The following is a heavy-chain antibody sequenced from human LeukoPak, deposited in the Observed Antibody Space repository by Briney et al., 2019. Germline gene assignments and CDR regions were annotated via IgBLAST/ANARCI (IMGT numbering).Heavy chain of an antibody. CDR1: GGSISSYY. D-gene: IGHD4-17*01. V-gene: IGHV4-4*07. Sequence: PSETLSLTCTVSGGSISSYYWSCIRQPAGKGLEWIGRIYTSGSTNYNPSLKSRVTMSVDTSKNQFSLKLSSVTAADTAVYYCARDGTVTTFGWFDPWGQGTLVTVSS. CDR2: IYTSGST. J-gene: IGHJ5*02. CDR3: ARDGTVTTFGWFDP.